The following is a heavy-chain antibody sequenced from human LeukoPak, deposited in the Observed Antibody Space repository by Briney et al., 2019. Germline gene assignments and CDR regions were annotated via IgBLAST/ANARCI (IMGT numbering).Heavy chain of an antibody. J-gene: IGHJ3*02. CDR3: ARERRRLGTDAFDI. V-gene: IGHV3-30-3*01. CDR2: ISYDGSNK. Sequence: GGSLRLSCAASGFTFSRYAMHWVRQAPGKGLEWVAVISYDGSNKYYADSVKGRFTISRDNSKNTLYLQMNSRRPEDTAVYYCARERRRLGTDAFDIWGQGTMVTVSS. D-gene: IGHD7-27*01. CDR1: GFTFSRYA.